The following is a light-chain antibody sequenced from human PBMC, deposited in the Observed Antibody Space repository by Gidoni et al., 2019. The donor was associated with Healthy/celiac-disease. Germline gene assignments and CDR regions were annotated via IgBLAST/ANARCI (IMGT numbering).Light chain of an antibody. CDR2: GAS. V-gene: IGKV3-20*01. Sequence: ETVFTQSPGTLSLSPGERATLSCGASQGVSSSYLAWYQQKPGQAPRLLIYGASTRATGIPDRFSGSGSGTDFTLTISRLEPEDFAVYYCQQYGSLFTFGGGTKVEIK. J-gene: IGKJ4*01. CDR1: QGVSSSY. CDR3: QQYGSLFT.